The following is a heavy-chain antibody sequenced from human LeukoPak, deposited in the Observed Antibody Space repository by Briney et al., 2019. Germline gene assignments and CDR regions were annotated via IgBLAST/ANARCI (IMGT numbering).Heavy chain of an antibody. CDR1: GGTFSSYA. D-gene: IGHD2-2*01. V-gene: IGHV1-69*04. Sequence: ASVKVSCKASGGTFSSYAISWVRQAPGQGLEWMGRIIPILGIANYAQKLQGRVTMTTDTSTSTAYMELRSLRSDDTAVYYCARPYCSSTSCHYGMDVWGQGTTVTVSS. CDR2: IIPILGIA. J-gene: IGHJ6*02. CDR3: ARPYCSSTSCHYGMDV.